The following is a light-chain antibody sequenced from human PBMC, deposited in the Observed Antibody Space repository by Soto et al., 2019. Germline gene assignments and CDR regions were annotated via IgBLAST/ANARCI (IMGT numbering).Light chain of an antibody. CDR1: SSDVGGYIY. Sequence: QSVLTQPASVSGSPGQSITISCTGTSSDVGGYIYVSWYQQHPGKAPKLMIYDVTSRPSGVSYRFSGSKSGNTASLTISGLQAEDEADYYCSSYTTSSSYVFAPGTKVTVL. CDR2: DVT. V-gene: IGLV2-14*01. CDR3: SSYTTSSSYV. J-gene: IGLJ1*01.